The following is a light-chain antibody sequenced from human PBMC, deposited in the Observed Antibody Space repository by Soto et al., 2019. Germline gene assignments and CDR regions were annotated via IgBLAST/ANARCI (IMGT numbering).Light chain of an antibody. V-gene: IGKV3-15*01. Sequence: EIVMTQSPATLSVSPGERVTLSCRASESVRSDLAWYQQKPGQAPRLLLYDASTRATGIPARFSGSRSGTDFTLTISSLQSEDFAVYYCQQYYDWLTFGGGTKVEIK. CDR3: QQYYDWLT. J-gene: IGKJ4*01. CDR1: ESVRSD. CDR2: DAS.